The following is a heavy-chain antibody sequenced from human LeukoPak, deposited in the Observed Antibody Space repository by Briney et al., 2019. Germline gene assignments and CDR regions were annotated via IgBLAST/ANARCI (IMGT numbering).Heavy chain of an antibody. V-gene: IGHV5-51*01. Sequence: GESLKISCKGSGYSFTNYWIGWVRQMPGKGLEWMGIIYPGDSDTRYSPSFQGQVTISADKSISTAYLQWSSLKASDTAMYYCARVPDYYDSSGQMDYWGQGTLVTVSS. D-gene: IGHD3-22*01. J-gene: IGHJ4*02. CDR1: GYSFTNYW. CDR2: IYPGDSDT. CDR3: ARVPDYYDSSGQMDY.